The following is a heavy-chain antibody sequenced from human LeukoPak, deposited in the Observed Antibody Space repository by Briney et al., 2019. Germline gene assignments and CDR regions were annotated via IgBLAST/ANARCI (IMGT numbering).Heavy chain of an antibody. CDR2: ISYDGTNK. CDR3: AKDLSDYDGPDYYLISPFGS. CDR1: RFIFSEYG. D-gene: IGHD3-22*01. Sequence: GRSLRLSCAASRFIFSEYGMHWVRQAPGKGLEWVAHISYDGTNKYYSKSVLGRFTISRDNSKSTLYLEMNSLILEDTAVYYCAKDLSDYDGPDYYLISPFGSWGQGTLVTVSS. V-gene: IGHV3-30*18. J-gene: IGHJ4*02.